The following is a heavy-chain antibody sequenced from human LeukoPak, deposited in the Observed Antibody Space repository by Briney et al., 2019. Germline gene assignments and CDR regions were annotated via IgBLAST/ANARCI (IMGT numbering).Heavy chain of an antibody. CDR2: ISGSGGST. J-gene: IGHJ4*02. D-gene: IGHD3-3*01. CDR1: GFTFSSYW. V-gene: IGHV3-23*01. CDR3: AKTSAGLLRYFDY. Sequence: GGSLRLSCAASGFTFSSYWMSWVRQAPGKGLEWVSAISGSGGSTYYADSVKGRFTISRDNSKNTLYLQMNSLRAEDTAVYYCAKTSAGLLRYFDYWGQGTLVTVSS.